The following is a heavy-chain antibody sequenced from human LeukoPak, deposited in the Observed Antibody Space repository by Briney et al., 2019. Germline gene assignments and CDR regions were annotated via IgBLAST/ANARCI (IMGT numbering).Heavy chain of an antibody. V-gene: IGHV1-46*01. CDR2: INPSGGST. CDR1: GYTFTSYY. Sequence: ASVKVSCKASGYTFTSYYMHWVRQAPGQGLEWMGIINPSGGSTSYAQKLQGRVTMTRDTSTSTVYMELSSLRSEDTAVYYCARAYYCYDSSGEEAFDIWGQGTMVTVSS. D-gene: IGHD3-22*01. J-gene: IGHJ3*02. CDR3: ARAYYCYDSSGEEAFDI.